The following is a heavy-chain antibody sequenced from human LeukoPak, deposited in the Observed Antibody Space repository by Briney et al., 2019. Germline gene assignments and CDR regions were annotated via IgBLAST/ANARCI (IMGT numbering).Heavy chain of an antibody. Sequence: PSETLSLTCTVSGGSISSYYWSWIRQPPGKGLEWTGYIYSSGSTNSNPSLNSRVTLSLDTSNNQFSLKLSSVTAADTAVYYCARQVIYPDYWGQGNLVTVSS. CDR2: IYSSGST. V-gene: IGHV4-59*08. CDR3: ARQVIYPDY. J-gene: IGHJ4*02. D-gene: IGHD3-10*01. CDR1: GGSISSYY.